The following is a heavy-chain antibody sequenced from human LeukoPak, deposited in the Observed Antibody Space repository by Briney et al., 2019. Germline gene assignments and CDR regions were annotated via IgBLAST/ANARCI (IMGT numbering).Heavy chain of an antibody. CDR2: ISSSGSTI. D-gene: IGHD3-10*02. Sequence: GGSLRLSCAASRFTFHDYAMHWLRQAPGQGLAWVSYISSSGSTIYYADSVKGRFTISRDNAKNSLYLQMNSLRAEDTAVYYCAELGITMIGGVWGKGTTATISS. J-gene: IGHJ6*04. CDR1: RFTFHDYA. CDR3: AELGITMIGGV. V-gene: IGHV3-48*03.